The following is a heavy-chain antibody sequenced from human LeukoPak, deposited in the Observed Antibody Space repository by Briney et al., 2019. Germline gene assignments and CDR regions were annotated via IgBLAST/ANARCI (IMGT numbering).Heavy chain of an antibody. CDR2: ISYDGSNK. D-gene: IGHD6-13*01. CDR1: GFTFSSYG. Sequence: GGSLRLSCAASGFTFSSYGMHWVRQAPGKGLEWVAVISYDGSNKYYADSVKGRFTISRDSSKNTLYLQMNSLRAEDTAVYYCARGRYSSSWYCFDYWGQGTLVTVSS. J-gene: IGHJ4*02. CDR3: ARGRYSSSWYCFDY. V-gene: IGHV3-30*19.